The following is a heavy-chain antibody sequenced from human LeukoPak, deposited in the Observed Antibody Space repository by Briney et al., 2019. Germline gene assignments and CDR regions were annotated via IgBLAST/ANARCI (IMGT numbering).Heavy chain of an antibody. D-gene: IGHD1-26*01. CDR2: IRGSGGGT. V-gene: IGHV3-23*01. Sequence: GGSLRLSCAASGFTFSNYGMSWVRQAPGKGLEWVSVIRGSGGGTYYADSVKGRFTISRDNSKNTVYLQMNSLRAEDTAVYYCARDIGGSYTAIDYWGQGTLVTVSS. CDR1: GFTFSNYG. CDR3: ARDIGGSYTAIDY. J-gene: IGHJ4*02.